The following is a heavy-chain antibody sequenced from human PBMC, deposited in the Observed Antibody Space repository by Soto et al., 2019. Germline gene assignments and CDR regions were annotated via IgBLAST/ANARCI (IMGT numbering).Heavy chain of an antibody. J-gene: IGHJ4*02. D-gene: IGHD3-22*01. CDR2: ISYDGTKS. CDR1: GFTFSHYA. V-gene: IGHV3-30-3*02. CDR3: VKDREYYYDNSGYYNFDY. Sequence: QVHLVESGGGVVQPGRSLRLSCAASGFTFSHYAMHWVRQAPGKGLEWVAVISYDGTKSFYAKSVKGRFTISRDTSKNTLDLQLNSLGADDTAVDYCVKDREYYYDNSGYYNFDYWGQGTLVTVSS.